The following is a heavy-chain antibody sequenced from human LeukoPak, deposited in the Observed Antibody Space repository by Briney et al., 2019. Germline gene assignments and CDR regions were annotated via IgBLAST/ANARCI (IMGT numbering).Heavy chain of an antibody. Sequence: PSETLSLTCTVSGGSISSSSYYWGWIRQPPGKGLEWIGSIYYSGSTYYNPSLKSRVTISVDTSKNQFSLKLSSVTAADTAVYYCARGFSSGWYSRDYYYYYYMDVWGKGTTVTVSS. V-gene: IGHV4-39*07. CDR1: GGSISSSSYY. CDR3: ARGFSSGWYSRDYYYYYYMDV. J-gene: IGHJ6*03. D-gene: IGHD6-19*01. CDR2: IYYSGST.